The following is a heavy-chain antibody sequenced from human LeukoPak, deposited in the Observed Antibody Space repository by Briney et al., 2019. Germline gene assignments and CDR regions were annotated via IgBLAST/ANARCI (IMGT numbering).Heavy chain of an antibody. J-gene: IGHJ4*02. D-gene: IGHD1-26*01. CDR3: SKTPLPHSHSGTYYCDY. V-gene: IGHV3-30*02. Sequence: GGSLRLSCAASGFTFSSYGMHWVRQAPAKGLEWLAFIRYDETKTFYGDSVKGRFTISRDNSKNTLYLQMNSLRAEDTAVYYCSKTPLPHSHSGTYYCDYWGQGTQVTVSS. CDR1: GFTFSSYG. CDR2: IRYDETKT.